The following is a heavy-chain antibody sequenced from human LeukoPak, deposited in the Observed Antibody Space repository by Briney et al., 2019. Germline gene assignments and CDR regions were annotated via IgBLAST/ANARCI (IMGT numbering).Heavy chain of an antibody. V-gene: IGHV4-59*01. D-gene: IGHD6-19*01. CDR2: IYSSGST. J-gene: IGHJ5*02. CDR1: GASIIGYY. Sequence: SETLSLTCTVSGASIIGYYWSWIRQPPGKGLEWIGYIYSSGSTRYNPALRNRVTISADTSKYQFSLKLNSVTTADTAVYYCARSGYSSGWPDTWGQGTLVTVSS. CDR3: ARSGYSSGWPDT.